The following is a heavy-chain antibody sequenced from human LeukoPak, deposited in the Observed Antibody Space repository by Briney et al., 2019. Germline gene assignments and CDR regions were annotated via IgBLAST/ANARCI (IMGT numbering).Heavy chain of an antibody. CDR3: ARVLTTAIRAREYYYMDV. Sequence: SETLSLTCTVFGGSISSYYWSWIRQPAGQGLEWLGRIYTSGSTNYNPSLKSRVTMSVDTSKNQFSLKLSSVTAADTAVYYCARVLTTAIRAREYYYMDVWGKGATVTVSS. D-gene: IGHD2-21*02. V-gene: IGHV4-4*07. J-gene: IGHJ6*03. CDR2: IYTSGST. CDR1: GGSISSYY.